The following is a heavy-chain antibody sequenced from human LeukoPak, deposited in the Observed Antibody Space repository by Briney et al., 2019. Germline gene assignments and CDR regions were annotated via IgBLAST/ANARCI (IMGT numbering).Heavy chain of an antibody. Sequence: GASVKVSCKASGGTFSSYAISWVRQAPGQGLEWMGGIIPIFGTANYAQKFQGRVTITRDTSASTAYMELSSLRSEDTAVYYCARVFDSSGWSDFDYWGQGTLVTVSS. CDR1: GGTFSSYA. V-gene: IGHV1-69*05. CDR3: ARVFDSSGWSDFDY. D-gene: IGHD6-19*01. J-gene: IGHJ4*02. CDR2: IIPIFGTA.